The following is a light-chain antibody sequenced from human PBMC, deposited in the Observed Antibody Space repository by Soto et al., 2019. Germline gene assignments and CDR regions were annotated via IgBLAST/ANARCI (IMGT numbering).Light chain of an antibody. Sequence: DIQMTQSPSSLSASIGDRVTITCRASQGISSSLAWYQQEPGKAPKLLIYEASTLQSGVPSRFSGSGSGTDFTLTINSLQPEDFATYSCQQSYSTPITFGQGTRLEIK. CDR2: EAS. CDR1: QGISSS. V-gene: IGKV1-39*01. CDR3: QQSYSTPIT. J-gene: IGKJ5*01.